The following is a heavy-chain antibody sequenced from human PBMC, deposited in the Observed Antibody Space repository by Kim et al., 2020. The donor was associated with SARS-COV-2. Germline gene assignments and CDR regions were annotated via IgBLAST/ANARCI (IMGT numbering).Heavy chain of an antibody. V-gene: IGHV1-46*01. CDR1: GYTFTNYY. Sequence: ASVKVSCKASGYTFTNYYMHWVRQAPGQGLEWMGIINPSGGSTSYAQKFQGRVTMTRDTSTSTVYMELSSLRSEDTAVYYCARDPWAIVLRYFDWLVNPSYGMDVWGQGTTVTVSS. CDR3: ARDPWAIVLRYFDWLVNPSYGMDV. J-gene: IGHJ6*02. CDR2: INPSGGST. D-gene: IGHD3-9*01.